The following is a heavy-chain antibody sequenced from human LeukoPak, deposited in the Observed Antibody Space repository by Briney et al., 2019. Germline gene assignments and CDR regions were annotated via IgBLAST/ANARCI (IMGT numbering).Heavy chain of an antibody. CDR2: IYYSGST. CDR3: ARYYYDSSGYYRYYYYMDV. D-gene: IGHD3-22*01. V-gene: IGHV4-59*08. CDR1: GGSISSYY. J-gene: IGHJ6*03. Sequence: SETLSLTCTVSGGSISSYYWSWIRQPPGKGLEWIGYIYYSGSTNYNPSLKSRVTISVDTSKNQFSLKLSSVTAADTAVYYSARYYYDSSGYYRYYYYMDVWGKGTTVTVSS.